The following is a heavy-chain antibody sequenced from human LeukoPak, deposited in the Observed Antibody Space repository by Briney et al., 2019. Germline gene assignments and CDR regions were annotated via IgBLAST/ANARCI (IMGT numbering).Heavy chain of an antibody. CDR1: GFTFSSYE. CDR2: ISSSGSTI. V-gene: IGHV3-48*03. D-gene: IGHD6-19*01. J-gene: IGHJ4*02. Sequence: GGSLRLSCAASGFTFSSYEMNWVRQAPGKGLEGVSYISSSGSTIYYADSVKGRFTISRDNAKNSLYLQMNSLRAEDTAVYYCARDSPGSGWYEFDYWGQGTLVTVSS. CDR3: ARDSPGSGWYEFDY.